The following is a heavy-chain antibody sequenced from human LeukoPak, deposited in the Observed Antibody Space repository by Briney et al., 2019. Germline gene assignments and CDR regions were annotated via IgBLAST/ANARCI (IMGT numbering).Heavy chain of an antibody. CDR3: ARDRGALDY. CDR2: INSDGSVT. D-gene: IGHD1-26*01. Sequence: PGGSLRLSCAAFGFTFTNYWMHWVRQAPGEGLVWVSRINSDGSVTRYADSVKGRFTISRDNAKNTVFLQMNSLRTEDTAVYYCARDRGALDYWGQGTLVTVSS. V-gene: IGHV3-74*01. CDR1: GFTFTNYW. J-gene: IGHJ4*02.